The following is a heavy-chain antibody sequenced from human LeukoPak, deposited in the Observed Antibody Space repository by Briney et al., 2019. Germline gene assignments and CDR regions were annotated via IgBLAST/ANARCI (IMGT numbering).Heavy chain of an antibody. CDR1: GFSFNNYA. J-gene: IGHJ4*02. CDR3: ARGVPYDSSSWFGGSSPYFDY. V-gene: IGHV3-23*01. Sequence: GGSLRLSCAASGFSFNNYAMVWVRQTPGKGLEWVSVISAGNDIVYADSVKGRFTISRDNSKNTLYLQMNSLRAEDTAVYYCARGVPYDSSSWFGGSSPYFDYWGQGTLVTVSS. CDR2: ISAGNDI. D-gene: IGHD6-13*01.